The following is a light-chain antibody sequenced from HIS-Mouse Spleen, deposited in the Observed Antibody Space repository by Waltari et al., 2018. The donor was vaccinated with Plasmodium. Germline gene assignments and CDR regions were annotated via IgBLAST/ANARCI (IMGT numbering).Light chain of an antibody. Sequence: QSALTQPASVSGSPGQSITISCTGTSSDVGSYNPASWYHQHPGKAPKPMIYEGSKRPSGVSNRFSGSKSGNTASLTISGLQAEDEADYYCCSYAGSSTWVFGGGTKLTVL. V-gene: IGLV2-23*01. CDR2: EGS. J-gene: IGLJ3*02. CDR3: CSYAGSSTWV. CDR1: SSDVGSYNP.